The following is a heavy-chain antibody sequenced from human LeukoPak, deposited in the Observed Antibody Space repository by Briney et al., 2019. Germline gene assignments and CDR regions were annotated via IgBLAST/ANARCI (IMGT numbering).Heavy chain of an antibody. CDR2: ISGDGGST. V-gene: IGHV3-43*02. CDR3: AKEMKPWMHFDY. J-gene: IGHJ4*02. CDR1: GFIVDDYA. D-gene: IGHD5-12*01. Sequence: GGSLRLSCAASGFIVDDYAMYWVRQAPGKGLEWVSLISGDGGSTYYADSVKGRFTISRDNSKNTLYLQMNSLRAEDTAVYYCAKEMKPWMHFDYWGQGTLVTVSS.